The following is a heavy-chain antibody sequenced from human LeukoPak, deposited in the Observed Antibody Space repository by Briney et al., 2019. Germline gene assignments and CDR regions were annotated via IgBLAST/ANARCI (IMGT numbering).Heavy chain of an antibody. J-gene: IGHJ4*02. D-gene: IGHD6-19*01. CDR2: IWYDGSNK. CDR3: AKDPHQRIAVAGYFDY. V-gene: IGHV3-33*06. Sequence: GRSLRLSCAASGFTFSSYGMHWVRQAPGKGLEWVAVIWYDGSNKNYADSVKGRFTISGDNSKNTLYLQMNSLRVEDTAVYYCAKDPHQRIAVAGYFDYWGQGTLVTVSS. CDR1: GFTFSSYG.